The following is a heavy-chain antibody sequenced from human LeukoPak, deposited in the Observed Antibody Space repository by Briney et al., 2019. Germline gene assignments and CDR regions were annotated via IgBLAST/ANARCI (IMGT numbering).Heavy chain of an antibody. Sequence: SETLSLTCTVSGGSVSSGTYYWSWIRQPPAKGLEWIAYMYYSGSTNYNPSLKSRVTISIDTPKNQFSLKLSSVTAADSAVYFCARGYCTGGVCPDGFDIWGQGTMVTVSS. CDR2: MYYSGST. V-gene: IGHV4-61*01. D-gene: IGHD2-8*02. CDR1: GGSVSSGTYY. J-gene: IGHJ3*02. CDR3: ARGYCTGGVCPDGFDI.